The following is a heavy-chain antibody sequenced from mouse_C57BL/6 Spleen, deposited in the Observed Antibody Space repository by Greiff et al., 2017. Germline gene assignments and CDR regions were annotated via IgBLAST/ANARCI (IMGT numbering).Heavy chain of an antibody. CDR2: IYPGSGNT. Sequence: QVQLQQSGPELVKPGASVKISCKASGYSFTSYYIPWVKQRPGQGLEWIGWIYPGSGNTKYNEKFKGKDTLTADTSSSTAYMQLSSLTSEDSAVYYCARDYGNHYFDYWGQGTTLTVSS. V-gene: IGHV1-66*01. J-gene: IGHJ2*01. CDR1: GYSFTSYY. D-gene: IGHD2-1*01. CDR3: ARDYGNHYFDY.